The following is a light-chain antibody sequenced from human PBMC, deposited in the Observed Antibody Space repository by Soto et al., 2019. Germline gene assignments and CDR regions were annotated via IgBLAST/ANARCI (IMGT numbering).Light chain of an antibody. CDR2: AAS. CDR3: LRHNDYPFS. Sequence: DIQMTQSPSSLAASVGDRVTITCRASQGIGNGLSWFQQKPGKAPKRLIYAASTLQSGVPSRFSGSGSGTEFTLTIGSLQPEDFATYYGLRHNDYPFSFGQGTLLEIK. V-gene: IGKV1-17*01. J-gene: IGKJ5*01. CDR1: QGIGNG.